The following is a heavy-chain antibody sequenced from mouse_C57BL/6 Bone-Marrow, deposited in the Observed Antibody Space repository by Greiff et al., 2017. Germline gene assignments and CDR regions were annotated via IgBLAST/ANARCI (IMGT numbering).Heavy chain of an antibody. J-gene: IGHJ2*01. CDR1: GFSFNTYA. CDR2: IRSKSNNYAT. Sequence: EVQGVESGGGLVQPKGSLKLSCAASGFSFNTYAMNWVRQAPGKGLEWVARIRSKSNNYATYYADSVKDRFTISRDDSESMLYLQMNNLKTEDTAMYYCVRQYGRGFDYWGQGTTLTVSS. D-gene: IGHD1-1*01. CDR3: VRQYGRGFDY. V-gene: IGHV10-1*01.